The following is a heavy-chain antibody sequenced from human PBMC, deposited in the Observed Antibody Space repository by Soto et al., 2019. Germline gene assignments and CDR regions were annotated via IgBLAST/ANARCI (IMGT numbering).Heavy chain of an antibody. Sequence: PGGSLRLSCAASGFTFSSYSMNWVRQAPGKGLEWVSSISSSSSYIYYADSVKGRFTISRDNAKNSLYLQMNSLRVEDTAVYYCARDPVLWFGEADYWGQGTLVTVSS. J-gene: IGHJ4*02. CDR3: ARDPVLWFGEADY. D-gene: IGHD3-10*01. CDR1: GFTFSSYS. V-gene: IGHV3-21*01. CDR2: ISSSSSYI.